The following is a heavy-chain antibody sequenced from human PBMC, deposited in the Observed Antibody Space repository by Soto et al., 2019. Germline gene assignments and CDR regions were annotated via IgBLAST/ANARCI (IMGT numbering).Heavy chain of an antibody. CDR1: GFTLSDDYY. CDR2: ISRSGNKI. CDR3: ARDIRGAY. Sequence: QVQLVESGGGLVKPGGSLRLSCAASGFTLSDDYYMTWIRQAPGKGLEWVSYISRSGNKIYYADSVKGRFTISRDNAKNSLYLQMYSLRVEDTAVYYCARDIRGAYWGQGTLVTVSS. V-gene: IGHV3-11*01. J-gene: IGHJ4*01. D-gene: IGHD3-10*01.